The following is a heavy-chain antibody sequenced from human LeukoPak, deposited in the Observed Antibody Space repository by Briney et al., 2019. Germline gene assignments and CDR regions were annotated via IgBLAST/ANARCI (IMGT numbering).Heavy chain of an antibody. J-gene: IGHJ4*02. D-gene: IGHD1-1*01. CDR2: ISMNVQTT. CDR1: GFTFTSHV. CDR3: VREGLERRTNFDY. V-gene: IGHV3-64D*06. Sequence: GGSLRLASSAYGFTFTSHVMHWVRQAPAKGLQYVSGISMNVQTTYYAGSVKGRFTISRDSSKNTVYLQMNSLTAEDTAVYYCVREGLERRTNFDYWGQGTLVSVSS.